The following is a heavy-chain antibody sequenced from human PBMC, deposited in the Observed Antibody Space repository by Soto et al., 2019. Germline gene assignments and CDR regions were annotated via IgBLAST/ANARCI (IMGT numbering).Heavy chain of an antibody. CDR3: ARDRVGLELSNYYYGMDV. Sequence: QAGGSLRLSCAASGFTFSSYSMNWVRQAPGKGLEWVSYISSSSSTIYYADSVKGRFTISRDNAKNSLYLQMNSLRDEDTAVYYCARDRVGLELSNYYYGMDVWGQGTTVTVSS. CDR1: GFTFSSYS. CDR2: ISSSSSTI. V-gene: IGHV3-48*02. J-gene: IGHJ6*02. D-gene: IGHD1-7*01.